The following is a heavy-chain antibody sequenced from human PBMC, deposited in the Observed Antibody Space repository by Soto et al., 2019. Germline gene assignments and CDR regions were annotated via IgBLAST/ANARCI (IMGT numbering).Heavy chain of an antibody. J-gene: IGHJ4*02. D-gene: IGHD3-22*01. CDR3: ARGGYYYDSSAYYRPFYY. CDR1: GYTFTSYD. CDR2: MNPNSGNT. Sequence: QVQLVQSGAEVKKPGASVKVSCKASGYTFTSYDINWVRQATEQGLEWIGWMNPNSGNTGYAQKFQGRVTITRGTSISTAYMELTSLRSEDTAVYFCARGGYYYDSSAYYRPFYYWGQGTLVTVSS. V-gene: IGHV1-8*01.